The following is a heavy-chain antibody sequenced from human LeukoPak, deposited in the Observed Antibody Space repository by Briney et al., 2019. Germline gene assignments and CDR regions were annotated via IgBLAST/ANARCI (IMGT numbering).Heavy chain of an antibody. CDR3: ARWGGLTVSGSYYDY. CDR2: IYHSGST. J-gene: IGHJ4*02. Sequence: SSETLSLTCTVSGYSISSGYYWGWIRQPPGKGLEWIGSIYHSGSTYYNPSLKSRVTISVDTSKNQFSLKLSSVTAADTAMYYCARWGGLTVSGSYYDYWGQGTLVTVSS. CDR1: GYSISSGYY. D-gene: IGHD3-16*02. V-gene: IGHV4-38-2*02.